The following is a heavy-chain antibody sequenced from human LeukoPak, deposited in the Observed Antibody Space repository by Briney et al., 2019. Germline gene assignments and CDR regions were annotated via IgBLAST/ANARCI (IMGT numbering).Heavy chain of an antibody. CDR1: GFTFTSSA. J-gene: IGHJ3*02. CDR2: IVVGSGNT. V-gene: IGHV1-58*02. Sequence: ASVKVSCKASGFTFTSSAMQWVRQARGQRLEWIGWIVVGSGNTNYAQKFQERVTITRDMSTSTAYMELSSLRSEDTAVYYCARVREWELLIVAFDIWGQGTMVTVSS. CDR3: ARVREWELLIVAFDI. D-gene: IGHD1-26*01.